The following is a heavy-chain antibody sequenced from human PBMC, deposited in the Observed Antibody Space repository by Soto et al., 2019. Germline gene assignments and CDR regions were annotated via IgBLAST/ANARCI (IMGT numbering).Heavy chain of an antibody. V-gene: IGHV1-8*01. J-gene: IGHJ4*02. CDR3: AREKVGAVDY. CDR1: GYTFTSYA. CDR2: MNPNTGNT. D-gene: IGHD1-26*01. Sequence: QVQLVQSGAEVKKPGASVKVSCKASGYTFTSYAINWVRQATRQGLVMIGWMNPNTGNTGYAQKFQGGVTITRNTSISTAYMELSSLRSEDTAVYYCAREKVGAVDYWGQGTQVTVSS.